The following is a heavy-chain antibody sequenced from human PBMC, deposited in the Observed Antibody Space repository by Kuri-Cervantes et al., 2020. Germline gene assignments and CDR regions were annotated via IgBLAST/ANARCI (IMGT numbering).Heavy chain of an antibody. CDR2: ISYDGSNK. D-gene: IGHD2-15*01. Sequence: GESLKISCAASGFTFSSYGMHWVRQAPGKGLEWVAVISYDGSNKYYADSVKGRFTISRDNSKNTLYLQMNSLRAEDTAVYYCARRLGGSGLFDPWGQGTLVTVSS. CDR3: ARRLGGSGLFDP. J-gene: IGHJ5*02. CDR1: GFTFSSYG. V-gene: IGHV3-30*03.